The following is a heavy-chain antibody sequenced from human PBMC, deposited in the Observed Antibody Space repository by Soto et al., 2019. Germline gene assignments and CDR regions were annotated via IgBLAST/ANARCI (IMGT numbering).Heavy chain of an antibody. Sequence: QVQLQESGPGLVKPSGTLSLTCAVSGDSVSSPYYRRWVRQPPGKGLEWIGEVFHTGTTSYNPSLRSGATISMDNPNNHFYPDLTYVASGATVVYYCARSAGWYAVHSWGPGTLVIVSS. V-gene: IGHV4-4*02. D-gene: IGHD6-19*01. J-gene: IGHJ4*02. CDR2: VFHTGTT. CDR3: ARSAGWYAVHS. CDR1: GDSVSSPYY.